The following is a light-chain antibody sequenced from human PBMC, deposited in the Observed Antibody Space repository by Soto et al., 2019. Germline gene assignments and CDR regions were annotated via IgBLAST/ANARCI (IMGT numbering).Light chain of an antibody. CDR3: QQYGSFTRT. Sequence: EIVLTQSPGTLSLSPGERATLSCRASQSVSNSYLAWYQQKLRQAPRLLIYGASTRAPGNPDRVSGSGSGTDCALTISRLEPGGFALYYCQQYGSFTRTFGQGTKVESK. V-gene: IGKV3-20*01. CDR2: GAS. J-gene: IGKJ1*01. CDR1: QSVSNSY.